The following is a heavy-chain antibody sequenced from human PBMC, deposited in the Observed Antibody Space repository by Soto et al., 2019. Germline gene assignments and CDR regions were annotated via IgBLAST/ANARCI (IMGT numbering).Heavy chain of an antibody. V-gene: IGHV3-9*01. D-gene: IGHD1-7*01. CDR3: ARDASGTFDY. CDR1: GFTFDDYA. J-gene: IGHJ4*02. CDR2: ISWNSGSI. Sequence: GGSLRLSCAASGFTFDDYAMHWVRQAPGKGLEWVSGISWNSGSIGYADSVKGRFTISRDNAKNSLYLQMNSLRAEDTALYYCARDASGTFDYWGQGTLVTVSS.